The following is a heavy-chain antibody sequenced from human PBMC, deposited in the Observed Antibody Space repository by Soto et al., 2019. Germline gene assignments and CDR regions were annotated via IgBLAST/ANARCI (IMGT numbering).Heavy chain of an antibody. CDR1: GCTFSSYG. J-gene: IGHJ3*02. D-gene: IGHD3-22*01. V-gene: IGHV3-33*01. CDR3: ARGSYYYDSSGYGGAFDI. CDR2: IWYDGSNK. Sequence: GGSLRLSCAASGCTFSSYGMHWVRQAPGKGLEWVAVIWYDGSNKYYADSVKGRFTISRDNSKNTLYLQMNSLRAEDTAVYYCARGSYYYDSSGYGGAFDIWGQGTMVTVSS.